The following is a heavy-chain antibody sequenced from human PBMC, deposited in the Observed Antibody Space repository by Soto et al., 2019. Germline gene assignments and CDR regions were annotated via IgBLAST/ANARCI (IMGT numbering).Heavy chain of an antibody. CDR1: GYTFTGYY. CDR3: AADLYCSSTSCPAGFDP. D-gene: IGHD2-2*01. CDR2: INPNSGGT. J-gene: IGHJ5*02. Sequence: QVQLVQSGAEVKKPGASVKVSCKASGYTFTGYYMHWVRQAPGQGLEWMGWINPNSGGTNYAQKFQGRVTMTRDTSISTAYMELSRLRSDDTAVYYCAADLYCSSTSCPAGFDPWGQGTLVTVSS. V-gene: IGHV1-2*02.